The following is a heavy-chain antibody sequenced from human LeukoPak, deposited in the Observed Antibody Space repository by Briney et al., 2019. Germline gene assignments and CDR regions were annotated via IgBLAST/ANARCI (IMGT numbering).Heavy chain of an antibody. J-gene: IGHJ3*02. CDR2: ISYDGTNE. D-gene: IGHD3-10*01. V-gene: IGHV3-30*18. CDR1: GFTFSTYG. CDR3: AKDLSPLVWFVSGSDAFDI. Sequence: PGGSLRLSCAASGFTFSTYGMYCVRQAPGKGLEWVAVISYDGTNEYYADSVKGLFTISRDNSKNTLYLQMNSLRAEDTAVYYCAKDLSPLVWFVSGSDAFDIWGQGTMVTVSS.